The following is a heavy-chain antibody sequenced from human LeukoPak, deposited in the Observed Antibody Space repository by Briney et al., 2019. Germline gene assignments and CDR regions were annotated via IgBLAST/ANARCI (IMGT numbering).Heavy chain of an antibody. Sequence: GGSLRLSCAASGFTFSSYAMHWVRQAPGKGLEWVAVISYDGSNKYYAVSVKGRFTISRDNSKNTLYLQMNSLRAEDTAVYYCARDEINPANYGDYGGDGYWGQGTLVTVSS. CDR1: GFTFSSYA. CDR3: ARDEINPANYGDYGGDGY. V-gene: IGHV3-30*04. J-gene: IGHJ4*02. D-gene: IGHD4-17*01. CDR2: ISYDGSNK.